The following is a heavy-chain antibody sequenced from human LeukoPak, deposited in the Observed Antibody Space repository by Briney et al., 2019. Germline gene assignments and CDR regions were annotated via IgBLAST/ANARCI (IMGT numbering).Heavy chain of an antibody. V-gene: IGHV1-2*02. D-gene: IGHD2-15*01. CDR3: ARAVGGSQLLLYYFDY. J-gene: IGHJ4*02. CDR1: GYTFTGYY. Sequence: ASVKVSCKASGYTFTGYYMHWVRQAPGQGLEWMGWINPNSGGTKYAQKFQGRVTVTRDTSVSTAYMELSSLRSEDTAVYYCARAVGGSQLLLYYFDYWGQGTLVTVSS. CDR2: INPNSGGT.